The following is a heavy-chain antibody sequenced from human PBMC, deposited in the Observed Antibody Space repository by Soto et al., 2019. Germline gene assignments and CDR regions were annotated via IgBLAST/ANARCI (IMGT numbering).Heavy chain of an antibody. CDR1: GFTFSNYG. J-gene: IGHJ6*02. D-gene: IGHD2-15*01. CDR2: ISYDGSNK. CDR3: AKVIAATLPYFYYDLDV. Sequence: PVGSLRLSCADSGFTFSNYGMHWVRQAPGKGLEWVTVISYDGSNKYYADSVKGRFTISRENSKDTLYLQMSSLRPEDTAVYYCAKVIAATLPYFYYDLDVWGQGTMVTVSS. V-gene: IGHV3-30*18.